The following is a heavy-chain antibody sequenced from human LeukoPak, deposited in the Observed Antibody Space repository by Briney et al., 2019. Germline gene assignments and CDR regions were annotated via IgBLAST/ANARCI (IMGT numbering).Heavy chain of an antibody. V-gene: IGHV3-23*01. CDR2: ISGSGGST. J-gene: IGHJ6*02. CDR1: GFTFSSYA. Sequence: GGSLRLSCAAYGFTFSSYAMRWVRQAPGKGLEWVSAISGSGGSTYYADSVKGRFTISRANSKNTLYLQMNRLRADDTAVYYCAKDIVVVTGNYYYGMDVWGQGTTVTVSS. CDR3: AKDIVVVTGNYYYGMDV. D-gene: IGHD2-21*02.